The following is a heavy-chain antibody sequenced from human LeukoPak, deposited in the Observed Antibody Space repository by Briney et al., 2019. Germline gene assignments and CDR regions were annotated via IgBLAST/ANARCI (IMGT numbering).Heavy chain of an antibody. Sequence: SSETLSLTCTVSGGSISSSSYYWGWIRQPPGKGLEWIGSIYYSGSTYYNPSLKSRVTISVDTSKNQFSLMLSSVTAADTAVYYCARGGTIKNGMDVWGQGTTVTVSS. CDR1: GGSISSSSYY. CDR3: ARGGTIKNGMDV. J-gene: IGHJ6*02. V-gene: IGHV4-39*07. D-gene: IGHD1-14*01. CDR2: IYYSGST.